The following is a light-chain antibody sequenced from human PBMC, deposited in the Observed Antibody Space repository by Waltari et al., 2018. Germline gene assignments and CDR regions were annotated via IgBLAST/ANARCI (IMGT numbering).Light chain of an antibody. CDR2: SNN. J-gene: IGLJ2*01. CDR1: RSNIGSNT. CDR3: AAWDDSLNGPV. Sequence: QSVLTQPPSASGTPGQRVTISCSGSRSNIGSNTVTWYQQLPGTAPKLLIYSNNQRPSGVPDRFSGSKSGTSASLAISGLQSEDEADYYCAAWDDSLNGPVFVGGTKLTVL. V-gene: IGLV1-44*01.